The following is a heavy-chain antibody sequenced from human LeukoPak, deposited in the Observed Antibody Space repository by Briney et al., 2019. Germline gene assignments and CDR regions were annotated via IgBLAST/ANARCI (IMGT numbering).Heavy chain of an antibody. CDR1: GASSSSSY. CDR3: ARHRFASPLDS. CDR2: IFYTGDS. J-gene: IGHJ4*02. D-gene: IGHD3-10*01. V-gene: IGHV4-59*08. Sequence: SETLSLTCTVSGASSSSSYRSWIRQPPGKGLEWIGYIFYTGDSNHNPSFKSRVSISLDTSKDQISLKLSSVTAADTAVYYCARHRFASPLDSWGQGTLVTVSS.